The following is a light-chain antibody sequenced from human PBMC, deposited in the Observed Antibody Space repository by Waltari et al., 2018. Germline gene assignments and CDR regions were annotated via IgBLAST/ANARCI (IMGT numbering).Light chain of an antibody. J-gene: IGKJ4*01. CDR2: EAS. CDR1: QGVTND. CDR3: QQDNSAPFT. Sequence: IQMTQSPSSLSASVGAIVTITCRASQGVTNDLAWYQQKPGETPKLLIYEASSLQSGIPSRFSGSGSGTDFTLTISSLQSEDFATYYCQQDNSAPFTFGGGTKVEI. V-gene: IGKV1-27*01.